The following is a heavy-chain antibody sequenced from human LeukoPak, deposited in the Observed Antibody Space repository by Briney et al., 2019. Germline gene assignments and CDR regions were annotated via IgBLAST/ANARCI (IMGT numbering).Heavy chain of an antibody. J-gene: IGHJ4*02. CDR1: GYTFPSYY. D-gene: IGHD3-3*01. Sequence: ASVKVSSKASGYTFPSYYMHWVRQAPGQGLEWMGVINPSGGNTNSAQKFQGRLLITTDTSTDTAYMELSSLRSEDTAVYFCAREGFLATLLDAYHFDYWGQGTQVTVSS. CDR2: INPSGGNT. V-gene: IGHV1-46*01. CDR3: AREGFLATLLDAYHFDY.